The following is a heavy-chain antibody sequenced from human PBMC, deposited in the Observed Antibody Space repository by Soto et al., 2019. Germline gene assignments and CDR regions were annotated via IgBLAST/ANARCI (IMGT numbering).Heavy chain of an antibody. CDR1: GGTFSSYI. J-gene: IGHJ4*02. D-gene: IGHD1-26*01. Sequence: GASVKVSCKASGGTFSSYIISWVRQAPGQGLEWMGRVIPILGIANYAQKFQGRVTITADKSTSTAYMELSSLRSEDTAVYYCARFPQTAIVGAAYFDYWGQGTLVTVSS. V-gene: IGHV1-69*02. CDR3: ARFPQTAIVGAAYFDY. CDR2: VIPILGIA.